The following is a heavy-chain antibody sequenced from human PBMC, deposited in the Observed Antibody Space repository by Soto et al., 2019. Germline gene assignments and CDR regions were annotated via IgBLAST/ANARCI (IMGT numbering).Heavy chain of an antibody. Sequence: ASVKVSCKASGYTFTSYAMHWVRQAPGQRLEWMGWINAGNGNTKYSQKSQGRVTITRDTSASTAYMELSSLRSEDTAVYYCARDKVDFWSGYSPQDYYGMDVWGQGTTVTVSS. J-gene: IGHJ6*02. CDR1: GYTFTSYA. CDR2: INAGNGNT. CDR3: ARDKVDFWSGYSPQDYYGMDV. V-gene: IGHV1-3*01. D-gene: IGHD3-3*01.